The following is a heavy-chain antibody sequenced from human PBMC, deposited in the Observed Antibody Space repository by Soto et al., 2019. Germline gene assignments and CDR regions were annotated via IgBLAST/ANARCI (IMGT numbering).Heavy chain of an antibody. CDR3: ARHLRTSVVGPGSLVL. CDR2: TYDGEST. D-gene: IGHD2-2*01. CDR1: GGSVSRGPYY. J-gene: IGHJ4*02. Sequence: SETLSLTCTVSGGSVSRGPYYWGWIRQRQGKGREWIATTYDGESTYFNPSLRSRVTISVYTSKSQFSLKLKSVTAADTAVYYCARHLRTSVVGPGSLVLWGQGTL. V-gene: IGHV4-39*01.